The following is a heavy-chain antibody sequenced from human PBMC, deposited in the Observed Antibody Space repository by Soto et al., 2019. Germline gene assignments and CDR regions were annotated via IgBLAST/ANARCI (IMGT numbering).Heavy chain of an antibody. J-gene: IGHJ6*02. D-gene: IGHD2-15*01. V-gene: IGHV1-69*06. Sequence: QVQLVQSGAEVKKPGSSVKVSCKASGGTFSSYAISWVRQAPGQGLEWMGGIIPIFGTANYAQKFQGRVTITADKTTSTAYKELMSLRCEDAAVEYCSRGVRRPPLVVVVVAASNYYYYGMDVWGQGTTVTVSS. CDR3: SRGVRRPPLVVVVVAASNYYYYGMDV. CDR2: IIPIFGTA. CDR1: GGTFSSYA.